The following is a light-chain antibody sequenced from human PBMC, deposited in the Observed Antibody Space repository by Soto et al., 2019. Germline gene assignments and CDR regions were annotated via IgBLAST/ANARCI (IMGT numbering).Light chain of an antibody. CDR3: SAYTARSTLV. Sequence: QSALTQPASVSGSAGQSITISCSGTIRDVGAYNLVSWYQQHPGTAPKLIIYEVRNRPSGISSRFSGSRSGNTASLTISGLQAEDEGYYYCSAYTARSTLVFGGGTKLTVL. CDR1: IRDVGAYNL. CDR2: EVR. V-gene: IGLV2-14*01. J-gene: IGLJ3*02.